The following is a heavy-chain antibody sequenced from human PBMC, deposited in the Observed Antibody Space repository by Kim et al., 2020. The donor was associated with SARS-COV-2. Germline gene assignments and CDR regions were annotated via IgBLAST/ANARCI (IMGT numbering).Heavy chain of an antibody. J-gene: IGHJ4*02. CDR3: VAQWLVSGQFDY. D-gene: IGHD6-19*01. CDR1: GLTLNSYW. CDR2: VNQDGDEE. Sequence: GGSLRLSCVASGLTLNSYWMAWFRQAPGKGLEWVASVNQDGDEEKYVDSVKGRFTISRDNAENSMTLQMSSLRAGDTAVYYCVAQWLVSGQFDYWGQGTL. V-gene: IGHV3-7*03.